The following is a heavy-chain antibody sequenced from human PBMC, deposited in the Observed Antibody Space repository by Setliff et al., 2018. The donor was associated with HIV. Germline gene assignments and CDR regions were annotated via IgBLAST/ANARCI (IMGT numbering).Heavy chain of an antibody. CDR2: IYSSGNT. V-gene: IGHV4-61*02. Sequence: SETLSLTCTVSGGSIRSDSYYWTWIRQPAGEGLEWIGRIYSSGNTNYNPSLKSRVTISVDTSKNQFSLRLSSVTAADTAVYYCARGGGPDTNFDSWGRGTLVTVSS. J-gene: IGHJ4*02. CDR1: GGSIRSDSYY. CDR3: ARGGGPDTNFDS.